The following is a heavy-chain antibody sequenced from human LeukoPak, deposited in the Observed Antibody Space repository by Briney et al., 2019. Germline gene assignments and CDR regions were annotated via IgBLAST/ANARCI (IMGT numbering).Heavy chain of an antibody. CDR2: IKQDGSEK. D-gene: IGHD2-2*01. CDR1: GFTFSSYW. Sequence: GGSLRLSCAASGFTFSSYWMSWVRRAPGKGLEWVANIKQDGSEKYYVDSVKGRFTISRDNAKNSLYLQMNSLRAEDTAVYYCAKDFSTSCYECWFDPWGQGTLVTVSS. CDR3: AKDFSTSCYECWFDP. V-gene: IGHV3-7*01. J-gene: IGHJ5*02.